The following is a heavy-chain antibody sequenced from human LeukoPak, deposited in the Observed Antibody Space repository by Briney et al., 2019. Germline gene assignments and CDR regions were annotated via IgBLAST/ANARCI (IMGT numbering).Heavy chain of an antibody. CDR2: IYSGGST. CDR3: ARDRNSGHGAFDI. D-gene: IGHD4-23*01. CDR1: GFTVSSNY. V-gene: IGHV3-53*01. Sequence: GRSLRLSCAASGFTVSSNYMSWVRQAPGKGLEWVSVIYSGGSTYYADSVKGRFTISRDNSKNTLYLQMNSLRAEDTAVYYCARDRNSGHGAFDIWGQGTMVTVSS. J-gene: IGHJ3*02.